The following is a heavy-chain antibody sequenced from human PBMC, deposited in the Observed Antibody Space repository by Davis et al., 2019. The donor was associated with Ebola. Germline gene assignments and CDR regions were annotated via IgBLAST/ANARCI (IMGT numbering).Heavy chain of an antibody. CDR1: GFTFSSYS. Sequence: PGGSLRLSCAASGFTFSSYSMNWVRQAPGKGLEWVSSISSSSSYIYYSDSVKGRFTISRDNAKSSLYLQMNSLRAEDTAVYYCARGLGYCSGGSCYSRAGGMDVWGQGTTVTVSS. CDR3: ARGLGYCSGGSCYSRAGGMDV. CDR2: ISSSSSYI. J-gene: IGHJ6*02. D-gene: IGHD2-15*01. V-gene: IGHV3-21*01.